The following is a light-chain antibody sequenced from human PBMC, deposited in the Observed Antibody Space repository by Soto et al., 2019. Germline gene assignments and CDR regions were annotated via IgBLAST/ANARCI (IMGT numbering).Light chain of an antibody. CDR1: SSDVGGYNY. J-gene: IGLJ1*01. Sequence: QSALTQPASVSGSPGQSITISCTGTSSDVGGYNYVSWYQQYPGKAPKLMIYDVSNRLSGVSNRFSGSKSGNTASLTISGLQAEDEAEYYCSSYTSIVTYVFGTGTKLTVL. V-gene: IGLV2-14*01. CDR2: DVS. CDR3: SSYTSIVTYV.